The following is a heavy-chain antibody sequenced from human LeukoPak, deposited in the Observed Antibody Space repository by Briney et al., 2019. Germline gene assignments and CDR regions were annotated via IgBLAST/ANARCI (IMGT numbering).Heavy chain of an antibody. Sequence: GGSLRLSCAASGFTFSDYYMSWIRQAPGKGLEWVSYMKHDGSEKYYVDSVKGRFTISRDNAENSLYLQMNSLRAEDTALYYCARKRPNYFDYWGQGTLVTVSS. J-gene: IGHJ4*02. V-gene: IGHV3-7*01. CDR2: MKHDGSEK. CDR1: GFTFSDYY. CDR3: ARKRPNYFDY.